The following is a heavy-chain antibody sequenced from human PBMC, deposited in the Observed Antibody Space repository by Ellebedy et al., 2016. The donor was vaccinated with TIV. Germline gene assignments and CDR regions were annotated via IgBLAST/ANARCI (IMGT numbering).Heavy chain of an antibody. CDR1: GFTFSSHW. Sequence: PGGSLRLSCTASGFTFSSHWMHWVRQAPGKGLVWVSRISSDGSYTSYADSVKGRSTISRDNAKNTLYLQMNSLRAEDTAVYYCARAGSSGWEAYFDLWGRGTLVTVSS. J-gene: IGHJ2*01. D-gene: IGHD6-19*01. CDR3: ARAGSSGWEAYFDL. CDR2: ISSDGSYT. V-gene: IGHV3-74*01.